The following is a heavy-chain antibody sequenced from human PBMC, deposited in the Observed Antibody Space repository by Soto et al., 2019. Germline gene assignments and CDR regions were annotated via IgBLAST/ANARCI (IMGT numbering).Heavy chain of an antibody. D-gene: IGHD6-13*01. CDR3: AREYHPIAAAGHFDY. J-gene: IGHJ4*02. V-gene: IGHV3-30-3*01. CDR2: ISYDGSNK. CDR1: GFTFSSYA. Sequence: PGGSRRLSCAASGFTFSSYAMHWVRQAPGKGLERVAVISYDGSNKYYADSVKGRFTISRDNSKNTLYLQMNSLRAEDTAVYYCAREYHPIAAAGHFDYWGQGARVTVSS.